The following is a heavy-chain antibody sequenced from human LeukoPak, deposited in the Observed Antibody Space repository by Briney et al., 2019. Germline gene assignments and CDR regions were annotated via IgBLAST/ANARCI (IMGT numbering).Heavy chain of an antibody. D-gene: IGHD2-15*01. Sequence: QRGGSQTLVRASSGFRFSSYWMHWVRQAPEKGLEWVSRINSDGSSTTYADSVKGRSSISRNNAKNTLYLHMSILRAEDTCVYYCARAVRALPPTDCWGQGTRVTVSS. V-gene: IGHV3-74*01. CDR2: INSDGSST. CDR3: ARAVRALPPTDC. J-gene: IGHJ1*01. CDR1: GFRFSSYW.